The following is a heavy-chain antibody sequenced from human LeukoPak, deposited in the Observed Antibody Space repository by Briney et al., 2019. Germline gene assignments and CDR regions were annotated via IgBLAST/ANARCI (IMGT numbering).Heavy chain of an antibody. CDR3: ARLGSSGWEGYFDY. Sequence: SETLSLTCTVSGGSISSGSYYWSWIRQPAGKGLEWIGRIYTSGSTNYNPSLKSRVTISVDTSKNQFSLKLSSVTAADTAVYYCARLGSSGWEGYFDYWGQGTLVTVSS. V-gene: IGHV4-61*02. CDR2: IYTSGST. CDR1: GGSISSGSYY. J-gene: IGHJ4*02. D-gene: IGHD6-19*01.